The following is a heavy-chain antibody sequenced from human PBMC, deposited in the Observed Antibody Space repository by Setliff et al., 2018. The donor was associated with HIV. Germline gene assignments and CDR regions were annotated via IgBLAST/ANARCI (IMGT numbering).Heavy chain of an antibody. Sequence: PSETLSLTCSVSGYSINTAYYWGWIRQSPGEGLEWIGGFHHSGSTHYNPSLKSRVTISVDTSKNQFSLKLSSVTAADTAVYCCARLGYRWGGNDYWGQGTLVTVSS. CDR2: FHHSGST. J-gene: IGHJ4*02. V-gene: IGHV4-38-2*01. CDR1: GYSINTAYY. D-gene: IGHD7-27*01. CDR3: ARLGYRWGGNDY.